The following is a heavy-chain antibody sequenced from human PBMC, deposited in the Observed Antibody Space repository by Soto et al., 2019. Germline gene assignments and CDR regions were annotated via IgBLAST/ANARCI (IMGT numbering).Heavy chain of an antibody. Sequence: PSETLSLTCTVSGDSISTDYWSWIRQSPGKGLEWIGFIYYGGSTIYNPSLKSRVTISVDTPKNQFSLKLSSVTAADTAVYYCAKNWNWGSLVHWGQGTLVTVSS. J-gene: IGHJ4*02. CDR3: AKNWNWGSLVH. D-gene: IGHD7-27*01. V-gene: IGHV4-59*08. CDR1: GDSISTDY. CDR2: IYYGGST.